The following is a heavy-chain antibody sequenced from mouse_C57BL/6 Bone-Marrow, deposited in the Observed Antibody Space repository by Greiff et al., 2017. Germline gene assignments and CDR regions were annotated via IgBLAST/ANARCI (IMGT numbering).Heavy chain of an antibody. Sequence: QVQLQQPGAELVKPGASVKLSCKASGYTFTSYWMPWVKQRPGQGLEWIGEINPCGCFTNYNQKIKGKATLTVETSSSTSYILLSSLTSEDSAVYFCAREEEGCFDDWGQGATLTVSS. CDR3: AREEEGCFDD. J-gene: IGHJ2*01. D-gene: IGHD3-3*01. CDR1: GYTFTSYW. CDR2: INPCGCFT. V-gene: IGHV1-50*01.